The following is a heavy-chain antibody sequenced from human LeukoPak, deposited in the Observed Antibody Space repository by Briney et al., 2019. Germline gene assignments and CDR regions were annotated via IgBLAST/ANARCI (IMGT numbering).Heavy chain of an antibody. D-gene: IGHD1-26*01. CDR2: IYYSGST. V-gene: IGHV4-39*01. Sequence: SETLSLTCTVSGGSISSSSYYWGWIRQPPGKGLEWIGSIYYSGSTYYNPSLKSRVTISVDTSKNQFSLKLSSVTAADTAVYYCAGFGSYFDYWSQGTLVTVSS. CDR1: GGSISSSSYY. J-gene: IGHJ4*02. CDR3: AGFGSYFDY.